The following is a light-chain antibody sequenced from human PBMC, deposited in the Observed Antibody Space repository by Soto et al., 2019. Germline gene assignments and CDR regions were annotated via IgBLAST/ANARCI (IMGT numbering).Light chain of an antibody. J-gene: IGKJ1*01. CDR2: GAS. Sequence: DIVLTLAPGTLSLSPGERATVSCRTSQSVSNNYLAWYQQKPGQAPRLLIYGASNRATGIPDRFSGSGSGTDFTLTISRLEPEDFAVYYCQQYGSSPWTFGQGTKVDI. V-gene: IGKV3-20*01. CDR3: QQYGSSPWT. CDR1: QSVSNNY.